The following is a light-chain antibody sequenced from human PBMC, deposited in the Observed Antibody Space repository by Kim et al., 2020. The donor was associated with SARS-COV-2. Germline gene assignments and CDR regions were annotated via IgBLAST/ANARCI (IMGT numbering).Light chain of an antibody. CDR3: QQYGNSPQT. J-gene: IGKJ2*01. Sequence: PGETATLSGRASQTVTSSYLAWYQHKPGQPPRLLIYDSSKRATGIPDRFRGSGSGADFTLTISRLEPEDFAVYFCQQYGNSPQTFGPGTKVDIK. CDR2: DSS. V-gene: IGKV3-20*01. CDR1: QTVTSSY.